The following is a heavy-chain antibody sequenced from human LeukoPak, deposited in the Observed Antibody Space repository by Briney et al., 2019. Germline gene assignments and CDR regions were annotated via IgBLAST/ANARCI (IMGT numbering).Heavy chain of an antibody. CDR1: GFTFSSYA. CDR2: ISGSGGST. V-gene: IGHV3-23*01. CDR3: AKDQYQLPRGWFDP. D-gene: IGHD2-2*01. Sequence: QSGGSLRLSCAASGFTFSSYAMSWVRQAPGKGLEWVSAISGSGGSTYYADSVKGRFTISRDNSKNTLYLQMNSLRAEDTAVYYCAKDQYQLPRGWFDPWGQGTLVTVSS. J-gene: IGHJ5*02.